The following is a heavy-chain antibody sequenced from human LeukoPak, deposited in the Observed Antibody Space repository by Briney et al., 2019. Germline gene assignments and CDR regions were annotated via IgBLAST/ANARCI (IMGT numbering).Heavy chain of an antibody. Sequence: GASVKVSCKASGYTFTGYYMHWVRQAPGQGLEWMGWINPNSGDTNYAQKFQGRVTMTRDTSISTAYMELSRLRSDDTAVYYCASSRGYGSGSYYDYYYYGMDVRGQGTTVTVSS. D-gene: IGHD3-10*01. CDR3: ASSRGYGSGSYYDYYYYGMDV. V-gene: IGHV1-2*02. CDR2: INPNSGDT. J-gene: IGHJ6*02. CDR1: GYTFTGYY.